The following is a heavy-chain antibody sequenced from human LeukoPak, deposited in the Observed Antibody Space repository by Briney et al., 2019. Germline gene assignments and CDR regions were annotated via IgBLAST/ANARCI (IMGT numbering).Heavy chain of an antibody. Sequence: GGSLRLSCAASGFTVSSNDMSWVRQGPGKGLERVSVIYSGGSTYYADSVKGRFTISRHNSKNTLYLQMNSLRAEDTAVYYCARGPLGDYGIDYWGQGTLVTVSS. CDR1: GFTVSSND. V-gene: IGHV3-53*04. CDR2: IYSGGST. CDR3: ARGPLGDYGIDY. D-gene: IGHD4-17*01. J-gene: IGHJ4*02.